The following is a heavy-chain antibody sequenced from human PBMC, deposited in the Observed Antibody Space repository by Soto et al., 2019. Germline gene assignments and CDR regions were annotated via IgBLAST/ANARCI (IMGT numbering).Heavy chain of an antibody. Sequence: QLQLQESGPGLVKPSETLSLSCTVSGGSITSSFYWGWIRQPPGKGLEWIGSIYGTGNTYYNPSLKGRVTISAAPSKNQFSLNLISVTAADTAVYYCRSSSRYSTDVWGQGATVTVSS. D-gene: IGHD6-13*01. CDR2: IYGTGNT. J-gene: IGHJ6*02. CDR3: RSSSRYSTDV. V-gene: IGHV4-39*01. CDR1: GGSITSSFY.